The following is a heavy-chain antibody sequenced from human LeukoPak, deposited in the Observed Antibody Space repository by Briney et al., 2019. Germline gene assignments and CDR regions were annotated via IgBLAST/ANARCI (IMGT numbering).Heavy chain of an antibody. J-gene: IGHJ6*03. V-gene: IGHV4-4*07. CDR3: ARDRRAILETLYYYYMDV. D-gene: IGHD2-15*01. CDR2: IYTSGNT. Sequence: SETLSLTCTVSGGSISSYYWSWIRQPAGSGLEWIGRIYTSGNTNYNPSPKSRVTISLDKSKNQFSLKLSSVTAADTAVYYCARDRRAILETLYYYYMDVWGKGTTVTVSS. CDR1: GGSISSYY.